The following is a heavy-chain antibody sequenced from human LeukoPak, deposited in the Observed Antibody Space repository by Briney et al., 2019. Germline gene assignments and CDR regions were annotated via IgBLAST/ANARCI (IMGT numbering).Heavy chain of an antibody. D-gene: IGHD2/OR15-2a*01. CDR2: MSYDGSNK. CDR1: GFTFSSYA. J-gene: IGHJ4*02. V-gene: IGHV3-30*04. Sequence: GGSLRLSCAASGFTFSSYAMYWVRQAPGKGLEWVAVMSYDGSNKNYADSVKGRFTISRDNSKNTLYLQMNSLRAEDTAMYYCARAYRSIALDYWGQGTLVTVSS. CDR3: ARAYRSIALDY.